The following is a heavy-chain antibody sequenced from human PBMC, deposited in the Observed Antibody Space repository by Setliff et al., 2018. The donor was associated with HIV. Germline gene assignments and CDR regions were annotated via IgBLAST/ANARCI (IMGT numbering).Heavy chain of an antibody. CDR1: GGSISSSSYF. CDR3: ARCSYDSSGYPFDY. J-gene: IGHJ4*02. CDR2: MHYSGTT. D-gene: IGHD3-22*01. V-gene: IGHV4-39*07. Sequence: SETLSLTCTVSGGSISSSSYFWGWIRQSPGKGLEWIGTMHYSGTTYYNLSLKSRVTISVDTSKNQFSLNLSSVTAADTAVYYCARCSYDSSGYPFDYWGQGSLVTVSS.